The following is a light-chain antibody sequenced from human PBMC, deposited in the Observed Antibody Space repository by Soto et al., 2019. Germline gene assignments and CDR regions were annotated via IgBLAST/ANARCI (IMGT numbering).Light chain of an antibody. J-gene: IGKJ1*01. CDR2: KAS. Sequence: DIQMTHTSSTLSGSVGDRVTITCRASQTISSWLAWYQQKPGKAPKLLIYKASTLKSGVPSRFSGSGSGTEFPLTISSMQPDDFANYYCQHYNSYSEAFGQGTKVDIK. CDR1: QTISSW. V-gene: IGKV1-5*03. CDR3: QHYNSYSEA.